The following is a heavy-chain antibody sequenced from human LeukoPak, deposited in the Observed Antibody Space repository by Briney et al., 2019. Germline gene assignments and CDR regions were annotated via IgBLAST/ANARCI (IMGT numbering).Heavy chain of an antibody. Sequence: PSETLSLTCTVSGGSISGSSYYWGWNRQPPGKGLEWIGTIYYSGSTYYNPSLKSRVTISVDTSKNQFSLKLSSVTAADTAVYYCARGRGYSYGHPRGNWFDPWGQGTLVTVSS. J-gene: IGHJ5*02. D-gene: IGHD5-18*01. CDR2: IYYSGST. CDR1: GGSISGSSYY. V-gene: IGHV4-39*07. CDR3: ARGRGYSYGHPRGNWFDP.